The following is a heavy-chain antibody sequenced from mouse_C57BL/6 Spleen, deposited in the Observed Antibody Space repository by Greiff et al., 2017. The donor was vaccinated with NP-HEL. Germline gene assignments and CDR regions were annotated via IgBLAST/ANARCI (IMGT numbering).Heavy chain of an antibody. CDR2: ISSGSSTI. CDR3: ASTFYYYGKGAMDY. Sequence: EVHLVASGGGLVKPGGSLKLSCAASGFTFSDYGMHWVRQAPEKGLEWVAYISSGSSTIYYADTVKGRFTISRDNAKNTLFLQMTSLRSEDTAMYYCASTFYYYGKGAMDYWGQGTSVTVSS. D-gene: IGHD1-1*01. J-gene: IGHJ4*01. CDR1: GFTFSDYG. V-gene: IGHV5-17*01.